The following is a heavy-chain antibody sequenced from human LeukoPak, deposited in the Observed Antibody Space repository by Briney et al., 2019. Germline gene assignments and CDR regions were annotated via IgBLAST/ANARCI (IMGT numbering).Heavy chain of an antibody. Sequence: GVSLRLSCTASGFSVTSNYMSGVPQSPGKGLEWVSVTYSGGTTYYGDSVKGRFTISRDTSKNTVYLQMNSLSAEDTAVYYCARDYRYYADWGQGTLVTVSS. CDR2: TYSGGTT. D-gene: IGHD3-16*02. J-gene: IGHJ4*02. CDR1: GFSVTSNY. V-gene: IGHV3-53*01. CDR3: ARDYRYYAD.